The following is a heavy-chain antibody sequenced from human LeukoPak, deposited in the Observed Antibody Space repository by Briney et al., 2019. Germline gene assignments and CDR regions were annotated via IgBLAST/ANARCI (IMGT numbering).Heavy chain of an antibody. D-gene: IGHD3-3*01. CDR1: GFTFSKYA. Sequence: GGSLRLSCAASGFTFSKYAMRCVRHAPGKGLECVALISHGGGSEYYGDSMKGRFTISRDTFRNTFYLQMKSLRAEDTGVYYSTSRFECLSGFDYWGQGNLVTVSP. CDR3: TSRFECLSGFDY. J-gene: IGHJ4*02. V-gene: IGHV3-30*03. CDR2: ISHGGGSE.